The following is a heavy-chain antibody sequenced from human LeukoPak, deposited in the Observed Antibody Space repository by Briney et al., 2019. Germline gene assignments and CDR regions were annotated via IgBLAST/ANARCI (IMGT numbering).Heavy chain of an antibody. CDR1: GFTFSSYA. CDR2: ISYDGSNK. D-gene: IGHD6-19*01. Sequence: GGSLRLSCAASGFTFSSYAMHWVRQAPGKGLERVAVISYDGSNKYYADSVEGRFTISRDNSKNTLYLQMNSLRAEDTAVYYCARGIRAVAGTGYFDYWGQGTLVTVSS. CDR3: ARGIRAVAGTGYFDY. V-gene: IGHV3-30-3*01. J-gene: IGHJ4*02.